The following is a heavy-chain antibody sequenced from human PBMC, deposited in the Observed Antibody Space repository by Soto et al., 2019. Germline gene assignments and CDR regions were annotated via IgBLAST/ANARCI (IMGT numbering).Heavy chain of an antibody. CDR3: ARSYGDYHFDY. Sequence: SESLSLTCTVSGGSISSGDYYWSWIRQPPGKGLEWIGYIYYSGSTYYNPSLKSRVTISVDTSKNQFSLKLSSVTAADTAVYYCARSYGDYHFDYWGQGTLVTAPQ. CDR1: GGSISSGDYY. V-gene: IGHV4-30-4*01. D-gene: IGHD4-17*01. CDR2: IYYSGST. J-gene: IGHJ4*02.